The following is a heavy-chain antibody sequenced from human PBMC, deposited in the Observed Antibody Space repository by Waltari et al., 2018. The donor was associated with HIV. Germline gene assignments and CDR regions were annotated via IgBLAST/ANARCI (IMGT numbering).Heavy chain of an antibody. CDR1: GFIFSHYG. V-gene: IGHV3-30*18. J-gene: IGHJ5*01. D-gene: IGHD3-3*01. CDR2: ISSDGSIK. CDR3: AKISRLQTIFGVIDS. Sequence: QVQLVESGGGVVQPGTALRLSCAASGFIFSHYGMQGVRQDPGKGLEGVAVISSDGSIKFYADAVKVRFTLSRDKSKSALSLQMNNLEVEDTAVYYCAKISRLQTIFGVIDSWGPGTQVTVSS.